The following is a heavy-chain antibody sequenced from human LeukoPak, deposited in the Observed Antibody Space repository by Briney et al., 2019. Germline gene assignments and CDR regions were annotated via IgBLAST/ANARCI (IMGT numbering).Heavy chain of an antibody. CDR1: GGSISSSSYY. V-gene: IGHV4-39*07. CDR2: IYYSGST. CDR3: ARGQGWFGELFFDY. D-gene: IGHD3-10*01. J-gene: IGHJ4*02. Sequence: SETLSLTCTVSGGSISSSSYYWGWIRQPPGKGLEWIGSIYYSGSTYYNPSLKSRVTISVDTSKNQFSLKLSSVTAADTAVYYCARGQGWFGELFFDYWGQGTLVTVSS.